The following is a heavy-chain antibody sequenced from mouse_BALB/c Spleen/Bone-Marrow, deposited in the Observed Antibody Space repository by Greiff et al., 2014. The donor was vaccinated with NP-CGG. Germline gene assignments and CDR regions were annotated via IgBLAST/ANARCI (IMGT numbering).Heavy chain of an antibody. CDR1: GFNIKDTY. Sequence: VQLKQSGAELVKPGASVKLSCTASGFNIKDTYMHWVKRRPEQGLEWIGRIDPANGNTKYDPKFQGKATITADTSSNTAYLQLSSLTSEDTAVYYCAIYYYGSSGFAYWGQGTLVTVSA. D-gene: IGHD1-1*01. J-gene: IGHJ3*01. V-gene: IGHV14-3*02. CDR3: AIYYYGSSGFAY. CDR2: IDPANGNT.